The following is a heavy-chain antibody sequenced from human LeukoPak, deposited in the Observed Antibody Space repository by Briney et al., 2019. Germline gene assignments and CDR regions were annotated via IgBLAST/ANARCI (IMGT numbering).Heavy chain of an antibody. CDR1: GLTFSGSA. D-gene: IGHD3-10*01. CDR3: TRHEVRVVRGVITGDFDY. J-gene: IGHJ4*02. Sequence: GGSLRLSCAASGLTFSGSAMHWVRQASGKGLEWVGPIRSKANSYATAYAASVKGRFTISRDDSKNTAYLQMNSLKTEDTAVYYCTRHEVRVVRGVITGDFDYWGQGTLVTVSS. CDR2: IRSKANSYAT. V-gene: IGHV3-73*01.